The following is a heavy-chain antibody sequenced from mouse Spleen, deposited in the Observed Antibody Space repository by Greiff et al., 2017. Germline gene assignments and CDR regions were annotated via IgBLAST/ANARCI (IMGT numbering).Heavy chain of an antibody. V-gene: IGHV5-12*02. CDR3: ARVTTVGFDY. J-gene: IGHJ2*01. D-gene: IGHD1-1*01. CDR2: ISNGGGST. Sequence: EVKVVESGGGLVQPGGSLKLSCATSGFTFSDYYMYWVRQTPEKRLEWVAYISNGGGSTYYPDTVKGRFTISRDNAKNTLYLQMSRLKSEDTAMYYCARVTTVGFDYWGQGTTLTVSS. CDR1: GFTFSDYY.